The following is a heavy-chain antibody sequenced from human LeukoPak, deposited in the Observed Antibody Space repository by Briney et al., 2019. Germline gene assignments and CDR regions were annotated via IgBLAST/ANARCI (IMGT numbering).Heavy chain of an antibody. CDR2: IIPIFGTA. D-gene: IGHD6-13*01. Sequence: ASVKVSCKASGGTFSSYAISWVRQAPGQGLEWMGGIIPIFGTANYAQKFRGRVTITADESTSTAYMELSSLRSEDTAVYYCARGLMAAAGAFDYWGQGTLVTVSS. CDR1: GGTFSSYA. J-gene: IGHJ4*02. CDR3: ARGLMAAAGAFDY. V-gene: IGHV1-69*13.